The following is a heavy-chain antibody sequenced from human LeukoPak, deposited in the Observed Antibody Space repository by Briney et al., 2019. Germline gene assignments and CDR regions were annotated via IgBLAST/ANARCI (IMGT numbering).Heavy chain of an antibody. Sequence: ASVKVSCKASGYTFTGYYMHWVRQAPGQGLEWMGRINPNSGGTNYAQKFQGRVTITRDTSISTAYMELSRLRPDDTAVYYCARVILGYYGSGSYDYWGQGTLVTVSS. CDR3: ARVILGYYGSGSYDY. CDR2: INPNSGGT. V-gene: IGHV1-2*06. J-gene: IGHJ4*02. CDR1: GYTFTGYY. D-gene: IGHD3-10*01.